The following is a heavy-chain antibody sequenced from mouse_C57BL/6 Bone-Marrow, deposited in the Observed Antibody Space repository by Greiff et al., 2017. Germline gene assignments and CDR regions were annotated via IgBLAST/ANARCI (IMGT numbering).Heavy chain of an antibody. D-gene: IGHD1-3*01. CDR3: ARRRKENYFDY. V-gene: IGHV5-12*01. J-gene: IGHJ2*01. Sequence: EVQRVESGGGLVQPGGSLKLSCAASGFTFRDYYMYWVRQTPEKRLEWVAYISNGGGSTYYPDTVKGRFTISRDNAKNTLYLQMSRLKSEDTAMYYCARRRKENYFDYWGQGTTLTVSS. CDR2: ISNGGGST. CDR1: GFTFRDYY.